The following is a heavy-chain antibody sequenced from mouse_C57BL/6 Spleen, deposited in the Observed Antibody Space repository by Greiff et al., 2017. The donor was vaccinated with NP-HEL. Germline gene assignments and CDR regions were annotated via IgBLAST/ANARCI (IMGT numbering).Heavy chain of an antibody. Sequence: EVKLVGSEGGLVQPGSSMKLSCTASGFTFSDYYMAWVRQVPEKGLEWVANINYDGSSTYYLDSLKSRFIISRDNAKNILYLQMSSLKSEDTATYYCAREGYFDVWGTGTTVTVSS. V-gene: IGHV5-16*01. J-gene: IGHJ1*03. CDR3: AREGYFDV. CDR2: INYDGSST. CDR1: GFTFSDYY.